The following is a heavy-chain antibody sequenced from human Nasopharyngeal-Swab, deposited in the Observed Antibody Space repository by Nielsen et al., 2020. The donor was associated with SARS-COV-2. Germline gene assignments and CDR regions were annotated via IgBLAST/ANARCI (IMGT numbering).Heavy chain of an antibody. V-gene: IGHV1-69*06. CDR3: ARSPKDWSYGELYYYYYYTDV. J-gene: IGHJ6*03. CDR2: IIPIFGTA. CDR1: GGTFSSYA. Sequence: SVKVSCKASGGTFSSYAISWVRQAPGQGLEWMGGIIPIFGTANYAQKFQGRVTITADKSTSTAYMELSSLRSEDTAVYYCARSPKDWSYGELYYYYYYTDVWGKGTTVTVSS. D-gene: IGHD1-7*01.